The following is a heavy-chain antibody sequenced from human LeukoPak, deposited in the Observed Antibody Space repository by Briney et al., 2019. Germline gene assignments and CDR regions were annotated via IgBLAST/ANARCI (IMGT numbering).Heavy chain of an antibody. CDR3: ASQDIGGYYYYYMDV. Sequence: GGSLSLSCAASGFTFSDYYMSWIRQAPGKGLEWVSYISSSGSTIYYADSVKGRFTISRDNAKNSLYLQMNSLRAEDTAVYYCASQDIGGYYYYYMDVWGKGTTVTVSS. V-gene: IGHV3-11*04. D-gene: IGHD5-12*01. CDR1: GFTFSDYY. J-gene: IGHJ6*03. CDR2: ISSSGSTI.